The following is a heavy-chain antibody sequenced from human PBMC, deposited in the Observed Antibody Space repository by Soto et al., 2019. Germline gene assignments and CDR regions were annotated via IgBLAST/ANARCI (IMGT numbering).Heavy chain of an antibody. Sequence: GALRLSCAASGFSFVNYAMNWVRQAPGKGLEWVSGLSGSGTSTYYADSVKGRFTISRDNSRDTLFLQMNSLTADDTAVYYCAKATTNGGWFNPFDSWGQGALVTVSS. CDR1: GFSFVNYA. J-gene: IGHJ4*02. D-gene: IGHD6-19*01. CDR3: AKATTNGGWFNPFDS. CDR2: LSGSGTST. V-gene: IGHV3-23*01.